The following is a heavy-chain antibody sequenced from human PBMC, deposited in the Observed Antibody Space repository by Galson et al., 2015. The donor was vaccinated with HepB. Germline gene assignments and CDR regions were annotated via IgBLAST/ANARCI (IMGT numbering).Heavy chain of an antibody. D-gene: IGHD4-17*01. CDR1: GFSLSTSGMC. Sequence: PALVKPTQTLTLTCTFSGFSLSTSGMCVSWIRQPPGKALEWLARIDWDDDKYYSASLKTRLTISKDTSKNQVVLTMTNMDPVDTATYYCARFDYGDYVVDYWGQGTLVTVSS. V-gene: IGHV2-70*11. CDR3: ARFDYGDYVVDY. J-gene: IGHJ4*02. CDR2: IDWDDDK.